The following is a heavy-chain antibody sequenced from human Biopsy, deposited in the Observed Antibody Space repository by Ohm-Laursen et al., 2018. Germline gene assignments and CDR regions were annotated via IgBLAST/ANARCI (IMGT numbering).Heavy chain of an antibody. D-gene: IGHD6-19*01. CDR3: AKGGLSSGPLAY. CDR2: VSGYNGNT. J-gene: IGHJ4*02. CDR1: GYAFDTDG. V-gene: IGHV1-18*01. Sequence: GSSVKVSCKTSGYAFDTDGITWVRQAPGQGLEWMGWVSGYNGNTNYAQKLQGRVTITIDTSTSTVYMELRSLRSDDTAVYFCAKGGLSSGPLAYWGQGTLVTVSS.